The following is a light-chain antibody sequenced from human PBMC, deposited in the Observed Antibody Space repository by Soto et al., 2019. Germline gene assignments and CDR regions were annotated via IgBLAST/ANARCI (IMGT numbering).Light chain of an antibody. CDR1: NSDVGGYNY. V-gene: IGLV2-11*01. J-gene: IGLJ3*02. CDR3: CSYVDTDTWV. Sequence: QSVLTQPRSVSGSPGQSVTISCTGTNSDVGGYNYVSWYQQYPGKAPKLMISGVSERPSGVPDRCSGSKSGNTASLPISGLQAEDEADYYCCSYVDTDTWVFGGRTKVTVL. CDR2: GVS.